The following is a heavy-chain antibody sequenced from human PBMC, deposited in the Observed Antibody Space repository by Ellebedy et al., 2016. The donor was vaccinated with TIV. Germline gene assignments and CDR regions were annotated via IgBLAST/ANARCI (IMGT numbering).Heavy chain of an antibody. Sequence: ASVKVSCKASGYTFISHAIHWARQAPGQRLEWMGWINVGNGNTKYSQKFQGRVTITRDTSASTAYMELGSLRSEDTAVYYCAKRMNRFYDYWGQGTLVTVSS. D-gene: IGHD2-15*01. CDR3: AKRMNRFYDY. J-gene: IGHJ4*02. CDR1: GYTFISHA. V-gene: IGHV1-3*01. CDR2: INVGNGNT.